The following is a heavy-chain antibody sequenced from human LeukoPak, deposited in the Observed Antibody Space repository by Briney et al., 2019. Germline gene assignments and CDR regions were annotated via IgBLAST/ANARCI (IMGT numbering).Heavy chain of an antibody. CDR1: GFTFSSYS. CDR3: ARDRGSHCSGGSCYSHYGMDV. V-gene: IGHV3-21*01. Sequence: GGSLRLSCAASGFTFSSYSMNWVRQAPGKGLEWVSSISSSSSYIYYADSVKGRFTISRDNAKNSLYLQMNSLRAEDTAVYYCARDRGSHCSGGSCYSHYGMDVWGQGTTVTVSS. D-gene: IGHD2-15*01. J-gene: IGHJ6*02. CDR2: ISSSSSYI.